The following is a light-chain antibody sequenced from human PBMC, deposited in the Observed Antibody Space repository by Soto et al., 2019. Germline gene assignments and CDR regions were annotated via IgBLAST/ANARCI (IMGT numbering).Light chain of an antibody. CDR3: QVWASTAEFFV. CDR1: KIGSKI. CDR2: DAT. J-gene: IGLJ1*01. V-gene: IGLV3-21*02. Sequence: SYALTQPASVWVAPGQTAKITCGGDKIGSKIVHWYKQRPGQAPVAVVFDATDRPSGIPDRISASRSGDTATLTISRVDAGDEADYYCQVWASTAEFFVFGSGTKVTVL.